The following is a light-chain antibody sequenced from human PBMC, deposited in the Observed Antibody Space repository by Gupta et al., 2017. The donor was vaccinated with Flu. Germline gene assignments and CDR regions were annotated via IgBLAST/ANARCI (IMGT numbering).Light chain of an antibody. CDR1: SSDVGAYNY. CDR2: EVT. J-gene: IGLJ1*01. CDR3: SSYTYSSTLLYV. V-gene: IGLV2-14*01. Sequence: QSALTQPASVSGSPGQSINISCSGTSSDVGAYNYVSRYQQHPGKAPKLMIFEVTNRPSGVSNRFSGSKSGNTASLTISGLQPEDEADYYCSSYTYSSTLLYVFGTGTKVTVL.